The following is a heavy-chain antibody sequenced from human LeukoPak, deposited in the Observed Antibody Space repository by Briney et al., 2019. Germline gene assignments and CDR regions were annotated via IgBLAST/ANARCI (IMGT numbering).Heavy chain of an antibody. CDR3: ARGRHYGSGSYYNDYYYYYYYMDV. Sequence: SETLSLTCTVSGGSISSSSYYWGWIRQPPGKGLEWIGSIYYSGSTYYNPSLKSRVTISVDTSKNQFSLKLSSVTAADTAVYYCARGRHYGSGSYYNDYYYYYYYMDVWGKGTTVTISS. CDR2: IYYSGST. V-gene: IGHV4-39*07. J-gene: IGHJ6*03. CDR1: GGSISSSSYY. D-gene: IGHD3-10*01.